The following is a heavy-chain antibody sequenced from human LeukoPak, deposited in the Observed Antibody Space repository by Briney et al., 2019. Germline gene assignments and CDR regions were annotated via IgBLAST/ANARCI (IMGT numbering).Heavy chain of an antibody. Sequence: GGSLRLSCVGSGFLFKLFAVGWVRQAPGKGLEWVSVIGGTNEETDYADSVRGHFTISRDNSLNTLFLQMDNLRPEDTAVYYCVKTYCSTIRCSPGFDSWGQGTLDTVSS. CDR3: VKTYCSTIRCSPGFDS. CDR2: IGGTNEET. CDR1: GFLFKLFA. J-gene: IGHJ4*02. D-gene: IGHD2-2*01. V-gene: IGHV3-23*01.